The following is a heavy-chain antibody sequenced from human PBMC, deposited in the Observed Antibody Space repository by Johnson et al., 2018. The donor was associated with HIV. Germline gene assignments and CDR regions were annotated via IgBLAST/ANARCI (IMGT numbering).Heavy chain of an antibody. CDR3: AREIQYFTAFDI. Sequence: VQLVESGGGVVQPGRSLRLSCTASGFTFSNYGMHWVRQAPGKGLEWVAVISFDVNNKFSADSVKGRFTLSRDNSKNTLYLQMDSLRPEDTAVYYCAREIQYFTAFDIWGQGTMVTVSS. V-gene: IGHV3-30*03. D-gene: IGHD3-9*01. CDR1: GFTFSNYG. J-gene: IGHJ3*02. CDR2: ISFDVNNK.